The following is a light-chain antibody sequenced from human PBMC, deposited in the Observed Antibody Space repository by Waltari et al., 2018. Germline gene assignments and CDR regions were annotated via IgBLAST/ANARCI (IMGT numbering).Light chain of an antibody. CDR3: SSYASSTTWV. J-gene: IGLJ3*02. CDR2: AVS. V-gene: IGLV2-14*03. CDR1: SSDVGGYNS. Sequence: QSALTQPALVSGSPGQSITISGTGSSSDVGGYNSVSWYQQHPGKAPKLLIYAVSTRPSGVSNRFSGSKSGNTPSLTISELQVEDEADYYCSSYASSTTWVFGGGTELTVL.